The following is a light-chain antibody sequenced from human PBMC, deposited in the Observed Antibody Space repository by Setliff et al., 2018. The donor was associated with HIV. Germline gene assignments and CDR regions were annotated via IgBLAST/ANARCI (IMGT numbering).Light chain of an antibody. CDR3: CSYAGSGPV. CDR2: DVK. V-gene: IGLV2-8*01. Sequence: QSALAQPPSASGSPGQSVTISCTGTSNDVGGYDYVSWYQQHPGKAPKLMIYDVKNRPSGVSDRFSGSKSGNTASLTISGLQAEDEADYYCCSYAGSGPVFGAGTKVTVL. CDR1: SNDVGGYDY. J-gene: IGLJ1*01.